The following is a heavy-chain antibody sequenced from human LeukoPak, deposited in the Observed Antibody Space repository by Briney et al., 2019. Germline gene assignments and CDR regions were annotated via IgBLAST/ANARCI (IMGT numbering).Heavy chain of an antibody. CDR3: ARDFHSSGYYHYFHY. D-gene: IGHD3-22*01. CDR1: GYTFTSYA. V-gene: IGHV1-18*04. Sequence: ASVKVSCKASGYTFTSYAMHWVRQAPGQALEWMGWISGYNGNTNYAQKLQGRVTMTTDTSTSTAYMELRSLRSDDTAVYYCARDFHSSGYYHYFHYWGQGTLVTVSS. J-gene: IGHJ4*02. CDR2: ISGYNGNT.